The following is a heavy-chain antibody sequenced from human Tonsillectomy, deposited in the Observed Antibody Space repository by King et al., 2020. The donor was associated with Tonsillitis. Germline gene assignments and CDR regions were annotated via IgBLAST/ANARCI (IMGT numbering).Heavy chain of an antibody. CDR3: ARSGYGGYPYFDY. Sequence: HVQLVESGGGLVKPGGSLRLSCAVSGFTFSDYYMGWIRQAPGKGLEWVSYITGGGSYTNYADSEKGRFTISRDNAKNSLYLQMNRLRAEESDVYYCARSGYGGYPYFDYWGQGNLVTDSS. CDR2: ITGGGSYT. D-gene: IGHD3-22*01. V-gene: IGHV3-11*06. CDR1: GFTFSDYY. J-gene: IGHJ4*02.